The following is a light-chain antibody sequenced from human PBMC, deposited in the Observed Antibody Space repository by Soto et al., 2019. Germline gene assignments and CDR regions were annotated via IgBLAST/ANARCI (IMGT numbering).Light chain of an antibody. CDR3: QNYNGAPYA. Sequence: DIQMTQSPPSLSASVGDRVTITCRASQAISNFVAWYQQKAGKAPSLLIYEASTLQSRVPSRFSGRGSGTAITLTFSSLHPEDVATYFCQNYNGAPYAFGQGTKLEIK. CDR1: QAISNF. V-gene: IGKV1-27*01. CDR2: EAS. J-gene: IGKJ2*01.